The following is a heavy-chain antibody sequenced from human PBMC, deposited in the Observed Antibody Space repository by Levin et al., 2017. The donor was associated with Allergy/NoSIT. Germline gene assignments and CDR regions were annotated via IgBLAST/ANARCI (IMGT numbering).Heavy chain of an antibody. D-gene: IGHD2-2*01. V-gene: IGHV3-7*01. CDR1: GFTFSSYW. Sequence: PGGSLRLSCAASGFTFSSYWMSWVRQAPGKGLEWVANLKQDGSEKYYVDPVKGRFTISRDNAENSLYLQMNSLRAEDTAVYYCARVRGGASTSTAFDYWGQGTLVTVSS. J-gene: IGHJ4*02. CDR2: LKQDGSEK. CDR3: ARVRGGASTSTAFDY.